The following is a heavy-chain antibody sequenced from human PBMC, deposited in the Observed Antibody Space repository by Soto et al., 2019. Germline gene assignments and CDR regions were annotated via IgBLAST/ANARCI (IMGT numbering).Heavy chain of an antibody. CDR1: GFTFSSYA. V-gene: IGHV3-23*01. Sequence: GGSLRLSCAASGFTFSSYAMSWVRQAPGKGLEGVSAISGSGGSTYYADSVKGRFTISRDNSKNTRYLQMNSLRAEDTAVYYCAKTFIAPRRYYYYGLDVWGQGTTVTVSS. D-gene: IGHD6-6*01. CDR3: AKTFIAPRRYYYYGLDV. J-gene: IGHJ6*02. CDR2: ISGSGGST.